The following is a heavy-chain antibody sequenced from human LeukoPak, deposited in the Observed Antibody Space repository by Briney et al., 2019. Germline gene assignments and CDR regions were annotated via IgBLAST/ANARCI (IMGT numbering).Heavy chain of an antibody. V-gene: IGHV3-23*01. D-gene: IGHD2-2*01. CDR2: ISGSGGST. J-gene: IGHJ4*02. CDR3: AKLCSSTSCYGTGFDY. Sequence: GGSLRLSCAASGFTFSSYAMSWVRQAPGKGLEWVSAISGSGGSTYYADSVKGRFTISRDNSKNTLYLQMNSLRAEDTAAYYCAKLCSSTSCYGTGFDYWGQGTLVTVSS. CDR1: GFTFSSYA.